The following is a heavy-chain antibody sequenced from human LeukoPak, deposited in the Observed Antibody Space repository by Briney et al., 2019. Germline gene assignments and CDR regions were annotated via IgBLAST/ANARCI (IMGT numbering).Heavy chain of an antibody. CDR2: IIPILGTA. J-gene: IGHJ6*02. CDR3: ARGRPYYDILTGDYYYYGMDV. V-gene: IGHV1-69*13. CDR1: GGTFSSYA. Sequence: ASVKVSCKASGGTFSSYAISWVRQAPGQGLEWMGGIIPILGTANYAQKFQGRVTITADESTSTAYMELSSLRSEDTAVYYCARGRPYYDILTGDYYYYGMDVWGQGTTVTVSS. D-gene: IGHD3-9*01.